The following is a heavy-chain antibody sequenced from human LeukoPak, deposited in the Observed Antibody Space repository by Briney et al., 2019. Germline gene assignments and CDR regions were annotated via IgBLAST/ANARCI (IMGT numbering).Heavy chain of an antibody. J-gene: IGHJ4*02. V-gene: IGHV3-23*01. Sequence: GGSLRLSCAASGFTFSSYAMSWVRQAPGKGLEWVSGISGSGGTTYYADSVKGRFTISRDNSKNTLYLQMNSPRAEDTAVYYCAKNQRYFDYWGQGTLVTVSS. CDR3: AKNQRYFDY. CDR1: GFTFSSYA. D-gene: IGHD2-2*01. CDR2: ISGSGGTT.